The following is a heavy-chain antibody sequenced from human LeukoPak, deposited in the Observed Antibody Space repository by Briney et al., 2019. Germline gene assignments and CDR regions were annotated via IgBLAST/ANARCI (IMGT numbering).Heavy chain of an antibody. D-gene: IGHD6-19*01. CDR1: GFPSSDYY. J-gene: IGHJ4*02. CDR2: ISKSGSAI. Sequence: GGSLRLSCAASGFPSSDYYMSWIRQAPGKGLEWVSYISKSGSAIYYADSVKGRFTISRDNAKNTLYLQMNSLRAEDTAVYYCAKPRAYSSGWYVDYWGQGTLVTVSS. CDR3: AKPRAYSSGWYVDY. V-gene: IGHV3-11*04.